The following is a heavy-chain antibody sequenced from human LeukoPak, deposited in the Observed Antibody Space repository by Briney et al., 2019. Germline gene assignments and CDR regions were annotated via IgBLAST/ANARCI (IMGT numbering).Heavy chain of an antibody. Sequence: GGSLRLSCAASGFTFSSYAMSWVRQAPGKGLEWVSAISGSGGSTYYADSVKGRFVISRDNSKNTLYLQMNSLRAEDTAVYYCAKGEYSSSWYGFDYWGQGTLVTVSS. CDR3: AKGEYSSSWYGFDY. J-gene: IGHJ4*02. V-gene: IGHV3-23*01. CDR1: GFTFSSYA. D-gene: IGHD6-13*01. CDR2: ISGSGGST.